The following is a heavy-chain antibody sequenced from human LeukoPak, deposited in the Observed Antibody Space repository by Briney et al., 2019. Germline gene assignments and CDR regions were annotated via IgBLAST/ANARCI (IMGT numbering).Heavy chain of an antibody. V-gene: IGHV3-48*02. CDR1: GFTFSSYS. J-gene: IGHJ4*02. CDR2: ISSSSTI. D-gene: IGHD4-23*01. Sequence: GGSLRLSCAASGFTFSSYSINWVRQAPGKGLEWVSYISSSSTISYADSVKGRFTISRDNANNSLYLQMNSLRDEDTAVYYCARGGTSSSLAYWGQGTLVTVTS. CDR3: ARGGTSSSLAY.